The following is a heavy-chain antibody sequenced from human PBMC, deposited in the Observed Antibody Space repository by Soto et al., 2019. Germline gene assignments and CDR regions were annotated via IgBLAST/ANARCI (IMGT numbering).Heavy chain of an antibody. D-gene: IGHD2-21*01. CDR3: ARDLSLWSKDTTNYVLDV. CDR2: IYYSGST. J-gene: IGHJ6*02. CDR1: GGSISSGGYY. Sequence: SETLSLTCTVSGGSISSGGYYWSWIRQHPGKGLEWIGYIYYSGSTYYNPSLKSRVTISVDTSKNQFSLKLSSVTAADTAVYYCARDLSLWSKDTTNYVLDVWGQGTTVTGSS. V-gene: IGHV4-31*03.